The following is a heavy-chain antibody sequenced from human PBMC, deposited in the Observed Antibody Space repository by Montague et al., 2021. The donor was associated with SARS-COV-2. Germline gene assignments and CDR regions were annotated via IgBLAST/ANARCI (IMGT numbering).Heavy chain of an antibody. D-gene: IGHD3-10*01. CDR2: ISSSSSYI. V-gene: IGHV3-21*01. CDR3: ARDPLDYGLWSSGSYYNAYYYYYGMEV. J-gene: IGHJ6*02. CDR1: GFTFSSYS. Sequence: SLRLSCAASGFTFSSYSMNWVRQAPGKGLEWVSSISSSSSYIYYADSVKGRFTISRDNAKNSLYLQMNSLRAEDTAVYYCARDPLDYGLWSSGSYYNAYYYYYGMEVWGQGTKVTVSS.